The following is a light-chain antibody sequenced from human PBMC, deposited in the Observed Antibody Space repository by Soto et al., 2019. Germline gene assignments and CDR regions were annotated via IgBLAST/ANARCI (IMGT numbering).Light chain of an antibody. Sequence: QSALTQPRSVSGSPGQSVTISCTGTSSDVGGYNHVSWYQQHPGKAPKVLIYDVSKRPSGVPDRFSGSKSGNTASLTISGLQAEDEADYYCCSFAGSYMPRVFGGGTKLTVL. V-gene: IGLV2-11*01. J-gene: IGLJ2*01. CDR2: DVS. CDR3: CSFAGSYMPRV. CDR1: SSDVGGYNH.